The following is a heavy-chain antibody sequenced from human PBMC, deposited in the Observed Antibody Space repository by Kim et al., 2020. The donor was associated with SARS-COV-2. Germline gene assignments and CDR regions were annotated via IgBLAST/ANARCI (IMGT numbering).Heavy chain of an antibody. CDR3: ARAFRYSSGEFDY. J-gene: IGHJ4*02. V-gene: IGHV4-39*07. Sequence: YNPALASRVTISVDTSKNPFSLQLSSMTAADTAVYYCARAFRYSSGEFDYWGQGTLVTVSS. D-gene: IGHD6-19*01.